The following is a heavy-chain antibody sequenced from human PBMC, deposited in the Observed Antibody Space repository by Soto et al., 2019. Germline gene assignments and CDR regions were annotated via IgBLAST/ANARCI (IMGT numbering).Heavy chain of an antibody. CDR1: GDSISRSRYY. V-gene: IGHV4-39*01. CDR2: MYYSGST. Sequence: QLQLQESGPGLVKPSETLSLTCTVSGDSISRSRYYWGWIRQPPGKGLEWIGSMYYSGSTYYNPSLTRRLTISVDTSKRQVALKLISVTAADTAVYYSASHHGSESFYDNGSDYWGQGTLVTVSS. CDR3: ASHHGSESFYDNGSDY. J-gene: IGHJ4*02. D-gene: IGHD3-10*01.